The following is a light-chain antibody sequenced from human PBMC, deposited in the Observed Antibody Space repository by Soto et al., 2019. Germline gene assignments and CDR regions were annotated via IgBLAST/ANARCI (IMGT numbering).Light chain of an antibody. CDR2: DVS. Sequence: DIQMTQSPSSLSASVGDRVTITCRASQSINGYLNLYQQKRGEAPNLLIYDVSSLQSGVPSRYSGSGAETVFTLTNSSLQPEDFESYCCQNHMTGQLTFGEGTEVEIK. CDR3: QNHMTGQLT. J-gene: IGKJ4*01. V-gene: IGKV1-39*01. CDR1: QSINGY.